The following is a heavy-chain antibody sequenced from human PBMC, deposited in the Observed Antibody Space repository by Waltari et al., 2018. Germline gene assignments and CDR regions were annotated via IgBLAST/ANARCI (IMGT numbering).Heavy chain of an antibody. Sequence: QVQLVQSGAEVTKTGPSVKVSCKASGYTFSSSDINWVRQATGQGLEWRGWMYPNSGNTGYAQKFQGRVTMTRNTSISTAYMELSSLRSEDTAVYYCARIKQAYYYYYMDVWGKGTTVTVSS. CDR1: GYTFSSSD. V-gene: IGHV1-8*01. J-gene: IGHJ6*03. CDR2: MYPNSGNT. CDR3: ARIKQAYYYYYMDV.